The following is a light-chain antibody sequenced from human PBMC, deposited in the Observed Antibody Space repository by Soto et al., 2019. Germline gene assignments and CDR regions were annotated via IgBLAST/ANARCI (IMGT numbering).Light chain of an antibody. CDR1: QSVLYSSNNKNY. V-gene: IGKV4-1*01. J-gene: IGKJ1*01. Sequence: DIVLTQSPDSLAVSLGERATINCKSSQSVLYSSNNKNYLAWYQQKPGQPPKLLIYWASTRESGVPDRFSGSGSGTDFTLTISSLQAEDVAVYYCQQYFRPWTFGQGIKVEFK. CDR3: QQYFRPWT. CDR2: WAS.